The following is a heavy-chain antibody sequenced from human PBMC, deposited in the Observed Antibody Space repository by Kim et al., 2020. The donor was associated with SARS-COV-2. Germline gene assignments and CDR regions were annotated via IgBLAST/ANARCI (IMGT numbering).Heavy chain of an antibody. CDR3: ARVFLLFPSSWYLGWFDP. CDR1: GGTFSSYA. D-gene: IGHD6-13*01. J-gene: IGHJ5*02. Sequence: ASVKVSCKASGGTFSSYAISWVRQAPGQGLEWMGGIIPIFGTANYAQKFQGRVTITADESTSTAYMELSSLRSEDTAVYYCARVFLLFPSSWYLGWFDPWGQGTLVTVSS. CDR2: IIPIFGTA. V-gene: IGHV1-69*13.